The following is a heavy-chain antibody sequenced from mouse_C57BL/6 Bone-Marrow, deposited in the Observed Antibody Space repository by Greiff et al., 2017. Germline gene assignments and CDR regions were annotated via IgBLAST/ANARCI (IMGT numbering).Heavy chain of an antibody. Sequence: VNVVESGPGLVQPSQSLSITCTVSGFSLTSYGVHWVRQSPGKGLEWLGVIWRGGSTDYNAAFMSRLSITKDNSKSQVFFKMNSLQADDTAIYYCAKNRDSPYWYFDVWGTGTTVTVSS. V-gene: IGHV2-5*01. J-gene: IGHJ1*03. CDR1: GFSLTSYG. D-gene: IGHD3-3*01. CDR3: AKNRDSPYWYFDV. CDR2: IWRGGST.